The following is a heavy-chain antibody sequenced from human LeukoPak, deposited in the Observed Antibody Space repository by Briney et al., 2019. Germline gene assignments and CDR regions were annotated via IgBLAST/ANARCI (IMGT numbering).Heavy chain of an antibody. J-gene: IGHJ4*02. CDR1: GFIFRNYA. V-gene: IGHV3-23*01. CDR3: VKWGDYDILTGYYVPDF. CDR2: ITGSGDTT. Sequence: PGGSLRLSCAASGFIFRNYAMSWVRQAPGKGLEWVSAITGSGDTTYYADSVKGRFTISRDNSENALYVEMNTLRAEDTAVYYCVKWGDYDILTGYYVPDFWGQGTLVTVSS. D-gene: IGHD3-9*01.